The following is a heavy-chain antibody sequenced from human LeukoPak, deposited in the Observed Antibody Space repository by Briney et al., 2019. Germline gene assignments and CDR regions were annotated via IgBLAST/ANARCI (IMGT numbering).Heavy chain of an antibody. CDR2: ISYDGSNK. J-gene: IGHJ4*02. D-gene: IGHD2/OR15-2a*01. CDR3: ARDSEGEYYPY. V-gene: IGHV3-30-3*01. Sequence: GGSLRLSCAASGFTFSSYAMHWVRQAPGKGLEWVAVISYDGSNKYYADSVKGRFTISRDNSKNTLYLQTNSLRAEDTAVYYCARDSEGEYYPYWGQGTLVTVSS. CDR1: GFTFSSYA.